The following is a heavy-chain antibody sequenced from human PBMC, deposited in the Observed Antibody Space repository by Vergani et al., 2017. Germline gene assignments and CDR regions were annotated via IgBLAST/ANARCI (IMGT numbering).Heavy chain of an antibody. CDR2: ISAYNGNT. D-gene: IGHD6-13*01. CDR3: ARDPGRHRIAAAGPPVY. J-gene: IGHJ4*02. CDR1: GYTFTSYG. Sequence: QVQLVQSGAEVKQPGASVKVSCKASGYTFTSYGISWVRQAPGQGLEWMGWISAYNGNTNYAPKIQGRVTMTTDTSTSTADVELRGLRSDDTAVYYCARDPGRHRIAAAGPPVYWGQGTLVTVSS. V-gene: IGHV1-18*01.